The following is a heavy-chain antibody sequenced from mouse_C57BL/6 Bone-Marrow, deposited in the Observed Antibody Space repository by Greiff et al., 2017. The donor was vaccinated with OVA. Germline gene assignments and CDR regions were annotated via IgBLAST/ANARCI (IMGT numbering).Heavy chain of an antibody. CDR3: ARNWGIWFAY. Sequence: VQLQQSGPGLVQPSQSLSITCTVSGFSLTSYGVHWVRQSPGKGLEWLGVIWSGGSPDYNAAFISRLSISKDNSKSQVFFKMNSLQADDTAIYYCARNWGIWFAYWGQGTLVTVSA. CDR2: IWSGGSP. V-gene: IGHV2-2*01. CDR1: GFSLTSYG. J-gene: IGHJ3*01.